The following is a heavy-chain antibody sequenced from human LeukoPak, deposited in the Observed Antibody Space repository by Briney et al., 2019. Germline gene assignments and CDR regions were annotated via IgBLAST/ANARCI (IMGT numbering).Heavy chain of an antibody. V-gene: IGHV4-4*07. CDR3: ARDGVEMATIAPWFDP. CDR1: GGSISSYC. CDR2: IYTSGST. Sequence: SETLSLTCTASGGSISSYCRSWIRQPAGKGLEWIARIYTSGSTNYNPSLKSRVTMLVDTSKNQFFPKLSAVTAADTAVYYCARDGVEMATIAPWFDPWGQGTLVTVSS. D-gene: IGHD5-24*01. J-gene: IGHJ5*02.